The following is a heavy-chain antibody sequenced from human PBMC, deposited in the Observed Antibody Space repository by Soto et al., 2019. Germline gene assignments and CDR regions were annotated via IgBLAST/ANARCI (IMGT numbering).Heavy chain of an antibody. D-gene: IGHD2-15*01. J-gene: IGHJ6*02. CDR3: AKAVGGTNYYSDMDV. Sequence: EVQLLESGGGLVQPGGSLRLSCAASGFTFSLYAMTWVRQAPGKGLEWVSVISGSGVNTYYADSVKGRFTVSRDNSKNTLSLQMSSLGVEDTAVYYCAKAVGGTNYYSDMDVWGRGTTVTVSS. V-gene: IGHV3-23*01. CDR2: ISGSGVNT. CDR1: GFTFSLYA.